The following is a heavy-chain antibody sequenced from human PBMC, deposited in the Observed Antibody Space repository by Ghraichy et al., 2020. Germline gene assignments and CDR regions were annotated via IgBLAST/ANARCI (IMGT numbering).Heavy chain of an antibody. CDR2: IYYSGST. J-gene: IGHJ4*02. Sequence: GSLSLTCTVSGGSISSSSYYWGWIRQPPGKGLEWIGSIYYSGSTYYNPSLKSRVTISVDTSKNQFSLKLSSVTAADTAVYYCAIANYDILTGAHWGQGTLVTVSS. D-gene: IGHD3-9*01. V-gene: IGHV4-39*01. CDR3: AIANYDILTGAH. CDR1: GGSISSSSYY.